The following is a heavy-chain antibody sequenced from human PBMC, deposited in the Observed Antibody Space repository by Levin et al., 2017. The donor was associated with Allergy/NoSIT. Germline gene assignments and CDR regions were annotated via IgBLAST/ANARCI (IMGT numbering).Heavy chain of an antibody. CDR3: ARDGNYFDSGIYYDAFDI. CDR2: IRKDESAK. J-gene: IGHJ3*02. CDR1: GFTFRTSW. D-gene: IGHD3-22*01. V-gene: IGHV3-7*01. Sequence: PSQTLSLTCAASGFTFRTSWMTWVRPAPGKGLEWVANIRKDESAKYYVDSVKGRFTISRDNAKNSLYLQMNSLRVEDTAVYYCARDGNYFDSGIYYDAFDIWGQGTVVTVSS.